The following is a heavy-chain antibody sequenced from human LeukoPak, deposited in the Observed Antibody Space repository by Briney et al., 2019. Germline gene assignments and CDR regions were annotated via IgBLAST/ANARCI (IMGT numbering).Heavy chain of an antibody. J-gene: IGHJ4*02. CDR2: IHHSGST. CDR3: ARARDGYDLDY. Sequence: SETLSLTCAVSGGSISSSNWWSWVRQPPGKGLEWIGEIHHSGSTNYNPSLKSRVTISVDTSKNQFSLKLSSVTAADTAVYYCARARDGYDLDYWGQGTLVTVSS. CDR1: GGSISSSNW. D-gene: IGHD5-12*01. V-gene: IGHV4-4*02.